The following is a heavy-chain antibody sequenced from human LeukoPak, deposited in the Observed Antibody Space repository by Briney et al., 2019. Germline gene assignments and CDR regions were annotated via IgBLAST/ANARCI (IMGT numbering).Heavy chain of an antibody. D-gene: IGHD1-7*01. CDR2: ISSSSSTI. V-gene: IGHV3-48*01. CDR3: ARDGDDWNYEY. J-gene: IGHJ4*02. CDR1: GFTFSSYS. Sequence: GGSLRLSCAASGFTFSSYSMNWVRQAPGKGLEWVSYISSSSSTIYYADSVKGRFTISRDNAKNSLYLQMNSLRAEDTAVYYCARDGDDWNYEYWGQGTLVTVSS.